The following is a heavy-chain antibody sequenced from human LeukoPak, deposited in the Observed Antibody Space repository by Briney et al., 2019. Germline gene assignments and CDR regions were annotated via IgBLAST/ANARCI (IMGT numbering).Heavy chain of an antibody. CDR2: ISSSSSTI. CDR3: ATRYCSSTSCYTRYYYYYMDV. Sequence: GRSLRLSCAASGFTFSSYSMNWVRQAPGKGLEWVSYISSSSSTIYYADSVKGRFTISRDNAKNSLYLQMNSLRAEDTAVYYCATRYCSSTSCYTRYYYYYMDVWGKGTTVTVSS. V-gene: IGHV3-48*01. CDR1: GFTFSSYS. D-gene: IGHD2-2*02. J-gene: IGHJ6*03.